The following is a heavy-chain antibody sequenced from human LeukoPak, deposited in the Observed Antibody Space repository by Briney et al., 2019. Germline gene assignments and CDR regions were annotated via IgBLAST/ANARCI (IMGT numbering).Heavy chain of an antibody. D-gene: IGHD6-19*01. J-gene: IGHJ4*02. CDR3: ARAGWFSTTWHFDY. Sequence: SETLSLTCDVSGGSITQTNYWTWVRQPPGKGLEWIGEVNLQGSTNYNPSLMRRVAISVDTSANHVSLQLTSVTAADTAVYYCARAGWFSTTWHFDYWGQGILVTVSS. CDR2: VNLQGST. V-gene: IGHV4-4*02. CDR1: GGSITQTNY.